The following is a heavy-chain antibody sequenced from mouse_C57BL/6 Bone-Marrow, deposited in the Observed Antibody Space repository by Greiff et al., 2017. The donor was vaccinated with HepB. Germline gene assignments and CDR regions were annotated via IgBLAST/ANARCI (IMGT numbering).Heavy chain of an antibody. J-gene: IGHJ3*01. D-gene: IGHD2-4*01. CDR3: ARATIMIETWFAD. V-gene: IGHV1-55*01. CDR1: GYTFTSYW. CDR2: IYPGSGST. Sequence: QVQLQQPGAELVKPGASVKMSCKASGYTFTSYWITWVKQRPGQGLEWIGDIYPGSGSTNYNEKFKSKATLTVDTSSSTAYMQLSSLTSEDSAVYYCARATIMIETWFADWGQGTLVTVSA.